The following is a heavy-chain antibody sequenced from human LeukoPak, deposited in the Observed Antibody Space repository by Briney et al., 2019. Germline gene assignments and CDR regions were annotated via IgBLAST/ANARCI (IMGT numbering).Heavy chain of an antibody. J-gene: IGHJ6*02. V-gene: IGHV1-18*01. CDR1: GYTFTSYG. D-gene: IGHD3-10*01. CDR3: ARDRGTVLLWFGELLWDYYGMDV. CDR2: ISAYNGNT. Sequence: ASVKVSCKASGYTFTSYGISWVRQAPGQGLEWMGWISAYNGNTNYAQKLQGRVTMTTDTSTSTAYMELRSLRSDDTAVYYCARDRGTVLLWFGELLWDYYGMDVWGQGTTVTVSS.